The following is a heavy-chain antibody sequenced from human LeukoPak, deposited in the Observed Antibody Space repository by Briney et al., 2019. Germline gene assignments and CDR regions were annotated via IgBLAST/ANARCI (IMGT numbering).Heavy chain of an antibody. CDR2: IYYSGST. CDR3: ARSLQYNNNNYFYYGMDV. J-gene: IGHJ6*02. V-gene: IGHV4-59*01. CDR1: GGSISSYY. Sequence: SETLSPTCTVSGGSISSYYWNWIRQPPGEGLEWIGYIYYSGSTNYNPSLKSRVTISVDTSKNQFSPKLNSVTAADTAVYYCARSLQYNNNNYFYYGMDVWGQGTTVTVSS. D-gene: IGHD3-10*01.